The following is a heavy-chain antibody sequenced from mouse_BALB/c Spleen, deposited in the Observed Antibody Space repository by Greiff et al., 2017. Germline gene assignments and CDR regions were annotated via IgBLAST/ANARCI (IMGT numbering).Heavy chain of an antibody. CDR2: IYPGNVNT. D-gene: IGHD2-4*01. Sequence: QVQLQQSGPELVKPGASVRISCKASGYTFTSYYIHWVKQRPGQGLEWIGWIYPGNVNTKYNEKFKGKATLTADKSSSTAYMQLSSLTSEDSAVYFCARVEITTPYYFDYWGQGTTLTVSS. CDR3: ARVEITTPYYFDY. CDR1: GYTFTSYY. J-gene: IGHJ2*01. V-gene: IGHV1S56*01.